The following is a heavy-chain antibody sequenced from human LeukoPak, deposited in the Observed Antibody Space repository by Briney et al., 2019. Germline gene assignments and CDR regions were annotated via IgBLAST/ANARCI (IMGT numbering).Heavy chain of an antibody. CDR3: ARGRKRPIFDY. CDR2: IYYSGST. D-gene: IGHD3-3*01. CDR1: GGSISSYY. J-gene: IGHJ4*02. Sequence: SETLSLTCTVSGGSISSYYWSWIRQPPGKGLEWIGYIYYSGSTNYNPSLKSRVTISVDTSKNQFSLKLSSVTAADTAVYYCARGRKRPIFDYWGQGTLVTVSS. V-gene: IGHV4-59*12.